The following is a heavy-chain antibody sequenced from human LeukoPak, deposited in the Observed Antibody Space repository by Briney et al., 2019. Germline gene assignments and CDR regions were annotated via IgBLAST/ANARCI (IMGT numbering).Heavy chain of an antibody. D-gene: IGHD4-17*01. V-gene: IGHV1-18*01. CDR3: ARDGKVTTLLGSMDV. CDR2: ISAYNGNT. CDR1: GYTFTSYG. J-gene: IGHJ6*02. Sequence: ASVKVSCKASGYTFTSYGISWVRQAPGQGLEWMGWISAYNGNTNYAQKLQGRVTMTTDTSTSTAYMELRSLRSDDTAVYYCARDGKVTTLLGSMDVWGQGTTVTVSS.